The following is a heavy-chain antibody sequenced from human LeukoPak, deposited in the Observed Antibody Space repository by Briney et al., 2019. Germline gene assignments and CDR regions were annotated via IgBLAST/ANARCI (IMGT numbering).Heavy chain of an antibody. V-gene: IGHV3-30*18. CDR3: AKDLPYGGYVISAFDI. Sequence: GGSLRLSCAASGFTFSSYGMHWVRQAPGKGLEWVAVISYDGSNKYYADSVKGRFTISRDNSKNTLYLQMNSLRAEDTAVYYCAKDLPYGGYVISAFDIWGQGTMVTVSS. CDR1: GFTFSSYG. J-gene: IGHJ3*02. D-gene: IGHD5-12*01. CDR2: ISYDGSNK.